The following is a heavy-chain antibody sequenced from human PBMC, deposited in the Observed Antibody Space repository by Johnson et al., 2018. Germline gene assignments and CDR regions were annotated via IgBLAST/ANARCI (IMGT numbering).Heavy chain of an antibody. CDR2: ISYDGSNK. CDR3: AKSAIVARDPYYGMDV. J-gene: IGHJ6*02. D-gene: IGHD5-12*01. V-gene: IGHV3-30-3*01. Sequence: QVQLVESGGGVVQPGRSLRLSCAASGFTFSSYAMHWVRQAPGKGLEWVAVISYDGSNKYYADSVKGRFTISRDNSKNTLYLQMNSLRAEDTAVYYCAKSAIVARDPYYGMDVWGQGTTVTVSS. CDR1: GFTFSSYA.